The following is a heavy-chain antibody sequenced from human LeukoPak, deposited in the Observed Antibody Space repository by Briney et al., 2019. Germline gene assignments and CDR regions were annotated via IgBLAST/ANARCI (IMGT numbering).Heavy chain of an antibody. V-gene: IGHV1-2*06. Sequence: GSVKVSCKASGYTFSDYYMYWLRQAPGEGLEWMGRTNPKSGDTNYAQNFQGRVTMTRDTSMNTAYMELSRLRSDDTAVYFCARGYCSGGSCYLVENWFDFWGQGTLVTVSS. CDR1: GYTFSDYY. J-gene: IGHJ5*01. CDR3: ARGYCSGGSCYLVENWFDF. CDR2: TNPKSGDT. D-gene: IGHD2-15*01.